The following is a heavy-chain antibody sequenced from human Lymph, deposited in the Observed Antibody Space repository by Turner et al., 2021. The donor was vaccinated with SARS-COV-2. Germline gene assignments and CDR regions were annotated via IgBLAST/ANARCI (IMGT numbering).Heavy chain of an antibody. D-gene: IGHD1-26*01. Sequence: QVQLVQAGAALKKPGSSVKVSCKASGGTFSTYVISCVRQAPGQGLEWMGWIIPIHGIANYDQKFQGRVTITADKSTSTAYMELSSLRSEDKAVYHCARRHSGNYDAFDIWGQGTMVTVSS. CDR3: ARRHSGNYDAFDI. CDR1: GGTFSTYV. J-gene: IGHJ3*02. CDR2: IIPIHGIA. V-gene: IGHV1-69*09.